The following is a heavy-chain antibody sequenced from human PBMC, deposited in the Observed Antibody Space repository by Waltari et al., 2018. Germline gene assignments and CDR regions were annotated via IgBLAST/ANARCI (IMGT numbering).Heavy chain of an antibody. CDR3: AKVQH. J-gene: IGHJ1*01. Sequence: QVQLVESGGGVVQPGGSLRLSCAASGFPFSSYGMHWVRQAPGKGREWLAFIRNDGSNKYYADSVKGRFTISRDNSKNTLYLQMNSLRAEDTAVYYCAKVQHWGQGTLVTVSS. V-gene: IGHV3-30*02. CDR2: IRNDGSNK. CDR1: GFPFSSYG.